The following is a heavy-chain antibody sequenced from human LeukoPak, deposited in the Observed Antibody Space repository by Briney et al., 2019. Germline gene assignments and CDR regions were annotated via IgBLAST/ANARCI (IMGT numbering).Heavy chain of an antibody. Sequence: GGSLRLSCAASGFTFSDYYMSWIRQAPGKGLEWVSYISSGNTIYYGDSVKGRFTISRDNAKNSLYLQMNSLRAEDTAVYYCARVAAGWLLDYYMDVWGKGTTVTVSS. CDR2: ISSGNTI. V-gene: IGHV3-11*04. CDR1: GFTFSDYY. CDR3: ARVAAGWLLDYYMDV. J-gene: IGHJ6*03. D-gene: IGHD4-23*01.